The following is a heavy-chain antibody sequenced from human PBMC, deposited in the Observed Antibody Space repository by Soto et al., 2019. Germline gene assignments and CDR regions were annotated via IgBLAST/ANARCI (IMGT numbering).Heavy chain of an antibody. D-gene: IGHD2-15*01. CDR3: ARVGGVGYCSGGSCPYHFDY. J-gene: IGHJ4*02. CDR2: ISSSSSTI. V-gene: IGHV3-48*01. CDR1: GFTFSSYN. Sequence: EVQLVEAGGGSVQPGGSLRLSCAASGFTFSSYNMNWVRQAPGKGLEWVSYISSSSSTIYYADSVKGRFTISRDSAKNSLYLQMSSLRAEDTAVYYCARVGGVGYCSGGSCPYHFDYWGQGTLVTVSS.